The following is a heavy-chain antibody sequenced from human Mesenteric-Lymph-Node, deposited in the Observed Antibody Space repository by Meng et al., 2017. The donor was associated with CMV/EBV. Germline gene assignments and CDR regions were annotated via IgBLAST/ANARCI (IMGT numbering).Heavy chain of an antibody. D-gene: IGHD3-22*01. Sequence: ASVKVSCKASGGTFSSYAISWVRQAPGQGLEWMGGINPNSGGTNYAQKFQGRVTMTRDTSISTAYMELSGLRSDDTAVYYCARGLDGDYYDSSGYYIGWGQGTLVTVSS. CDR1: GGTFSSYA. CDR2: INPNSGGT. V-gene: IGHV1-2*02. CDR3: ARGLDGDYYDSSGYYIG. J-gene: IGHJ4*02.